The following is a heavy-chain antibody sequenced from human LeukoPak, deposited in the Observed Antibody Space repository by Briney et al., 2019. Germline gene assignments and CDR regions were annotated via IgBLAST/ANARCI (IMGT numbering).Heavy chain of an antibody. J-gene: IGHJ4*02. CDR3: ARGSGSYFGDFDY. CDR1: GFTFSSYG. CDR2: ISYDGSNK. Sequence: PGRSLRLSCAASGFTFSSYGMHWVRQAPGKGLEWVAVISYDGSNKYYADSVKGRFTISRDNSKNTLYLQMNSLRAEDTAVYYCARGSGSYFGDFDYWGQGTLVTVSS. V-gene: IGHV3-30*03. D-gene: IGHD1-26*01.